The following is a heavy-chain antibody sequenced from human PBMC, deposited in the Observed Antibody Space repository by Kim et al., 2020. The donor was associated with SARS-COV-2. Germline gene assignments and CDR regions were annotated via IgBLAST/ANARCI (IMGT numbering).Heavy chain of an antibody. D-gene: IGHD3-10*01. J-gene: IGHJ6*02. V-gene: IGHV4-59*09. CDR3: ARGSRRSLIYYNYGMDV. Sequence: LKSRVTISVDTSKTQFSLKLSSVSAGDTAVYYCARGSRRSLIYYNYGMDVWGQGTTVTVSS.